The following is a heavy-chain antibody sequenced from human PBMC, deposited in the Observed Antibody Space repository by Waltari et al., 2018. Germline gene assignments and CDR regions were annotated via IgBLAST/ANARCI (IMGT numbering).Heavy chain of an antibody. CDR3: ARHSSGYYYYLDY. Sequence: QVQLQESGPGLVRPSETLSLTCAVSGYSISSGYYWGWIRQSPGKGLEWFGFIYHSGSTYFNPSLKSRGTIAVDTSKNQFFLKLNSVTAADTAVYHCARHSSGYYYYLDYWGQGTLVTVSS. V-gene: IGHV4-38-2*01. CDR2: IYHSGST. D-gene: IGHD3-22*01. J-gene: IGHJ4*02. CDR1: GYSISSGYY.